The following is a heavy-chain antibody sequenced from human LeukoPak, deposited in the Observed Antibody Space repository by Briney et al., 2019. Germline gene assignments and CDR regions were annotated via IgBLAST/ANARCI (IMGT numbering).Heavy chain of an antibody. V-gene: IGHV4-39*07. CDR1: GGSISSSSYY. CDR3: TRNVPYCLDF. D-gene: IGHD2-21*01. J-gene: IGHJ4*02. Sequence: SETLSLTCTVSGGSISSSSYYWGWIRQPPGKGLEWIGSIYYSGSTYYNPSLKSRVTISVDTSKNQFSLKLSSVTAADTAVYYCTRNVPYCLDFWGQGTPVTVSS. CDR2: IYYSGST.